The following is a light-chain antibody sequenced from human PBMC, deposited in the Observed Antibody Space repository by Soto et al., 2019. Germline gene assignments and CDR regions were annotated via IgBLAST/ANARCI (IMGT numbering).Light chain of an antibody. V-gene: IGLV1-40*01. J-gene: IGLJ2*01. CDR2: GNN. CDR3: QSYDSSLSGSV. Sequence: QAVVTQPPSVSGAPGQRVTISCTGGSSNIGAAYDVHWYQHLPGTAPKLLIYGNNNRPSGVPDRFSGSKSGTSASLAITGLQAEDEADYYCQSYDSSLSGSVFGGGTKLTV. CDR1: SSNIGAAYD.